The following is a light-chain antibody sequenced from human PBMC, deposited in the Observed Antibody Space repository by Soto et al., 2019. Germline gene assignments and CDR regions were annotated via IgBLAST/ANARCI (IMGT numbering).Light chain of an antibody. CDR3: AAGDDSLSGWV. J-gene: IGLJ3*02. CDR2: RNN. CDR1: SSNVGSNY. Sequence: QSVLTQPPSASGTPGQRVTISCSGSSSNVGSNYVYWYQQLPGTAPKRLIYRNNQRPSGVPARFSGSKSGTSASLAISGLRSEGEADYYCAAGDDSLSGWVFGGGTKLTVL. V-gene: IGLV1-47*01.